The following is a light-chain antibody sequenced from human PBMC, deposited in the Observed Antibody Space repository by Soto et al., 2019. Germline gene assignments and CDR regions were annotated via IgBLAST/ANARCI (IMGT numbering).Light chain of an antibody. J-gene: IGLJ1*01. Sequence: QSVLTQPPSVSGAPGQRVTISCTGSSSNIGAGKDVHWYQRLPGTAPKFLISGSNHRPSGVPDRFSVSKSGASAFLAIAGLRADDEGDYFCQSYGTGLSGLYVFGTGTKVTVL. CDR3: QSYGTGLSGLYV. V-gene: IGLV1-40*01. CDR2: GSN. CDR1: SSNIGAGKD.